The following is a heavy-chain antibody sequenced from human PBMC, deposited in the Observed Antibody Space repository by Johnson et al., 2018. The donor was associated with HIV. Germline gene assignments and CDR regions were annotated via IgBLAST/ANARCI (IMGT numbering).Heavy chain of an antibody. CDR2: ISFDGSNT. J-gene: IGHJ3*02. CDR1: GFIFSSYA. D-gene: IGHD5-18*01. V-gene: IGHV3-30-3*01. CDR3: ARPGDTTIVSAFDI. Sequence: QVQLVESGGGVVQPGRSLRLSCAASGFIFSSYAMHWVRRAPGKGLEWVAVISFDGSNTYYAYSVKGRFTISRDNSKNTLYLQMTSLGAEDTAVFYCARPGDTTIVSAFDIWGQGTMVTISS.